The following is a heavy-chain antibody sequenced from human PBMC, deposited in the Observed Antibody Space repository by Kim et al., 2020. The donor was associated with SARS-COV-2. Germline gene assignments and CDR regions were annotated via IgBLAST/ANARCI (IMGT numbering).Heavy chain of an antibody. CDR3: ARGTNIAAAGTRGRISWFDP. V-gene: IGHV4-59*09. J-gene: IGHJ5*02. Sequence: RVTISVDTSKNQFSLKLSSVTAADTAVYYCARGTNIAAAGTRGRISWFDPWGQGTLVTVSS. D-gene: IGHD6-13*01.